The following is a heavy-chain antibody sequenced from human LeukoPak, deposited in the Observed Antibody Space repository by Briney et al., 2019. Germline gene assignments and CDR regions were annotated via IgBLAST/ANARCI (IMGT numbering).Heavy chain of an antibody. D-gene: IGHD2-8*01. CDR1: GFTFSSYG. Sequence: GGSLRLSCAASGFTFSSYGMHWVRQGPGKGPVWVSYITSDGRTTKYADSVKGRFTISRDNAKNTLYLQMNSLSAEDTAVYYCARGLGNGWFDPWGQGTLVTVSS. J-gene: IGHJ5*02. V-gene: IGHV3-74*03. CDR3: ARGLGNGWFDP. CDR2: ITSDGRTT.